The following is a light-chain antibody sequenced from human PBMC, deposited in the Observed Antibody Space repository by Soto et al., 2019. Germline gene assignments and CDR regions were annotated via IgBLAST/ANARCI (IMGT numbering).Light chain of an antibody. CDR1: SSDVGSYKL. V-gene: IGLV2-23*01. CDR3: CSYAGINTFYV. J-gene: IGLJ1*01. Sequence: QSALTQPASVSGSPGQSITISCTGASSDVGSYKLVSWYQQHPGKAPKLMIYEASKRPSGVSNRFSGSESGNTASLTISGLQAEDEADYYCCSYAGINTFYVFGTGTKVTVL. CDR2: EAS.